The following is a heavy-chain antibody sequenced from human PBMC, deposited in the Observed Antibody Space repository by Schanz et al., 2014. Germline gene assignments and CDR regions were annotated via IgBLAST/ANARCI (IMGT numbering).Heavy chain of an antibody. CDR3: ARGTPFLCDY. D-gene: IGHD3-16*01. Sequence: VQLVESGGGFVQPGGSLRLSCAASGFTFSSYGMHWVRQAPGKGLEWVAVIWYDGSNEYYADSVKGRFTISRDSARNSLYLQMSSLRAEDTAVYYCARGTPFLCDYWGQGTLVTVSS. CDR1: GFTFSSYG. J-gene: IGHJ4*02. V-gene: IGHV3-33*01. CDR2: IWYDGSNE.